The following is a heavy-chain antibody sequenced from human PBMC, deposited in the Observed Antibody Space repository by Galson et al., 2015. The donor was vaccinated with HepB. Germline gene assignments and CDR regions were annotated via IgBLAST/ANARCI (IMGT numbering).Heavy chain of an antibody. J-gene: IGHJ6*02. CDR3: ARGPYCSSTSCLSWLGYYYGMDV. V-gene: IGHV3-9*01. D-gene: IGHD2-2*01. CDR1: GFTFDDYA. CDR2: ISWNSGSI. Sequence: SLRLSCAASGFTFDDYAMHWVRQAPGKGLEWVSGISWNSGSIGYADSVKGRFTISRDNSKNTLYLQMNSLRAEDTAVYYCARGPYCSSTSCLSWLGYYYGMDVWGQGTTVTVSS.